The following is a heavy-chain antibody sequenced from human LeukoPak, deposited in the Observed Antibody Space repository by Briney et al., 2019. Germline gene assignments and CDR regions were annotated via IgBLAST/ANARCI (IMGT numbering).Heavy chain of an antibody. V-gene: IGHV3-30*03. CDR2: ISYDGSNK. J-gene: IGHJ4*02. Sequence: GRSLRLSCAASGFTFSSYGMHWVRQAPGKGLEWVAVISYDGSNKYYADSVKGRFTISRDNSKNTLYLQMNSLRAEDTAVYYCARPTWADLLTAYSPHAFDYWGQGTLVTVSS. CDR3: ARPTWADLLTAYSPHAFDY. D-gene: IGHD3-9*01. CDR1: GFTFSSYG.